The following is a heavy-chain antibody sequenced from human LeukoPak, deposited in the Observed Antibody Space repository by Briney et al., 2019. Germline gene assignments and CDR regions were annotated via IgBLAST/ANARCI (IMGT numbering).Heavy chain of an antibody. D-gene: IGHD3/OR15-3a*01. CDR2: IKKDGSEK. J-gene: IGHJ6*02. V-gene: IGHV3-7*02. CDR1: GFTFGSYW. CDR3: ARGTESIYYYGMDV. Sequence: PGRSLRLSCAASGFTFGSYWMSWVRQAPGKGLEWVANIKKDGSEKHYVDSVKGRFAISRDNAKSSVYLQMNSLRAEDTAVYYCARGTESIYYYGMDVWGQGTTVTVSS.